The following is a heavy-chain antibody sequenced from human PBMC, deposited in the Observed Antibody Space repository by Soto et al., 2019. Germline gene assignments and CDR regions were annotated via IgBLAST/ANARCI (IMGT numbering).Heavy chain of an antibody. V-gene: IGHV4-34*01. CDR1: GGSFSGYY. D-gene: IGHD3-10*02. CDR3: ARGYVGPPTTDQPYYFDY. Sequence: SETLSLTCAVYGGSFSGYYWSWIRQPPGKGLEWIGEINHSGSTNYNPSLKSRVTISVDTSKNQFSLKLSSVTAADTAVYYCARGYVGPPTTDQPYYFDYWGQGTLVTVSS. CDR2: INHSGST. J-gene: IGHJ4*02.